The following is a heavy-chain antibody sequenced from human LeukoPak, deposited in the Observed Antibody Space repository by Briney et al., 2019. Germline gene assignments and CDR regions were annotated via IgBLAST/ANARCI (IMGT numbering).Heavy chain of an antibody. Sequence: GGSLRLSCADSGFTFSTYAMGWVRQAPGKGLERVSSIKAGGGDPFYADSVKGRVTISRDNSKNTLFLQLNSLRAEDTAVYYCAKGGHDFNPFYWWGQGTLVTVSS. CDR1: GFTFSTYA. D-gene: IGHD2-15*01. V-gene: IGHV3-23*01. J-gene: IGHJ4*02. CDR3: AKGGHDFNPFYW. CDR2: IKAGGGDP.